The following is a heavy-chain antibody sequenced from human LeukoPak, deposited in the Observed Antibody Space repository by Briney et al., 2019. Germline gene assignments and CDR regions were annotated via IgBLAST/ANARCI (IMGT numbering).Heavy chain of an antibody. V-gene: IGHV3-30*02. CDR1: GFTFSSYG. CDR3: AALDHGHDY. Sequence: GGSLRLSCAASGFTFSSYGMHWVRQAPGKGLEWVAFIRYDGSNKYYADSMKGRFTISRDNAKNTLYLQMNSLRAEDTAVYYCAALDHGHDYWGQGTLVTVSS. CDR2: IRYDGSNK. J-gene: IGHJ4*02.